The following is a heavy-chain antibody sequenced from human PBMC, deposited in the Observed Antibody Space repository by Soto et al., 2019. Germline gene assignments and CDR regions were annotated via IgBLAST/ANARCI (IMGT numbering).Heavy chain of an antibody. V-gene: IGHV1-69*12. Sequence: QVQLVQSGAEVKKPGSSVKVSCKASGGTFSSYAISWVRQAPGQGLEWMGGIIPIFGTANYAQKFQGRVTITADESKSTAYMELSSLRSEDTAVSYCARDKGLCTMIVATFDYWGQGTLVTVSS. CDR3: ARDKGLCTMIVATFDY. D-gene: IGHD3-22*01. CDR1: GGTFSSYA. J-gene: IGHJ4*02. CDR2: IIPIFGTA.